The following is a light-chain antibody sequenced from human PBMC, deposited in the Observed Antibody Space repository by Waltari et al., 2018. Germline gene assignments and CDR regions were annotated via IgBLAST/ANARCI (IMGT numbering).Light chain of an antibody. CDR1: SSNIGNNY. Sequence: QSVLTQPPSASGTPGQRVTISCSGSSSNIGNNYVNWYHQVPGTAPKLLIYRNNQWPAGVPDRVAGSKSGTSASLAISGLRSEDEGDYYCAAWDDSLSGVVFGGGTKLTVL. CDR3: AAWDDSLSGVV. CDR2: RNN. J-gene: IGLJ2*01. V-gene: IGLV1-47*01.